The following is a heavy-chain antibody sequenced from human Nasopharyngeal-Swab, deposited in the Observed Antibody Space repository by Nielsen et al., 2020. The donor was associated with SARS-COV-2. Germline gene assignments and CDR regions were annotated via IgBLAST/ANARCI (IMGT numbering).Heavy chain of an antibody. D-gene: IGHD2-2*03. V-gene: IGHV3-23*01. CDR2: ISGSGGST. CDR3: AKDLGIVVVPAARGLFDY. CDR1: GFTVSSNY. Sequence: GGSLRLSCAASGFTVSSNYMSWVRQAPGKGLEWVSAISGSGGSTYYADSVKGRFTISRDNSKNTLYLQMNSLRAEDTAVYYCAKDLGIVVVPAARGLFDYWGQGTLVTVSS. J-gene: IGHJ4*02.